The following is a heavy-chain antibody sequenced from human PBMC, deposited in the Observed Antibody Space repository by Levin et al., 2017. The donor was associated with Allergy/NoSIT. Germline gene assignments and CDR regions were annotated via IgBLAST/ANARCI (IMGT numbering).Heavy chain of an antibody. Sequence: PGGSLRLSCAASGFTFSSYPMLWFRQAPGKGLEWVAVISYDGSTTYYADSVKGRFTISRDDSKNTLYMLMNSLRPEDTAVNYCARAASSGYPDYWGQGTLVTVSS. CDR1: GFTFSSYP. V-gene: IGHV3-30-3*01. J-gene: IGHJ4*02. CDR2: ISYDGSTT. D-gene: IGHD3-22*01. CDR3: ARAASSGYPDY.